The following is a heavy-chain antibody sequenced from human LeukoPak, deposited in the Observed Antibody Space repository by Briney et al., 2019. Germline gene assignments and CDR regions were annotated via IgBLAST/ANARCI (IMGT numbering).Heavy chain of an antibody. D-gene: IGHD6-19*01. J-gene: IGHJ4*02. CDR3: ARDSRLGYSSGWYMGTSYYFDY. CDR2: ISAYNGNT. V-gene: IGHV1-18*01. Sequence: ASVKVSCKASGYTFTSYGISWVRQAPGQGLEWMGWISAYNGNTNYAQKLQGRVTMTTDTSTSTAYMELRSLRSDDTAVYYCARDSRLGYSSGWYMGTSYYFDYWGQGTLVTVSS. CDR1: GYTFTSYG.